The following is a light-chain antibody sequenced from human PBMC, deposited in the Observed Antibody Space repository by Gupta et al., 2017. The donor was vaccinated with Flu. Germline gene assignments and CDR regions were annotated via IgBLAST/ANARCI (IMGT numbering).Light chain of an antibody. Sequence: SYALTQPSSVSVSSGKTARITCSGDALPEKFVYWYQQKSGQAPVLLIYEDTKRPSGTPERVFGSCSGTMATLTISEAHVEDEGDYYCYSTDTSGSHGVFGGGTKLTVL. CDR1: ALPEKF. CDR2: EDT. V-gene: IGLV3-10*01. CDR3: YSTDTSGSHGV. J-gene: IGLJ2*01.